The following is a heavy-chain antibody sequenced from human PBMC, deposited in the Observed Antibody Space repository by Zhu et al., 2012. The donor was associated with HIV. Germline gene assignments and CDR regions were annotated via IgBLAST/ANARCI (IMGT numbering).Heavy chain of an antibody. CDR1: GGSISSHY. CDR3: AREPVTPYYYYGMDV. V-gene: IGHV4-59*11. J-gene: IGHJ6*02. Sequence: QVQLQESGPGLVKPSETLSLTCTVSGGSISSHYWSWIRQPPGKGLEWIGYIYCSGSTNYNPSLKSRVTISVDTSKNQFSLKLSSVTAADTAVYYCAREPVTPYYYYGMDVWGQGTTVTVSS. CDR2: IYCSGST. D-gene: IGHD4-23*01.